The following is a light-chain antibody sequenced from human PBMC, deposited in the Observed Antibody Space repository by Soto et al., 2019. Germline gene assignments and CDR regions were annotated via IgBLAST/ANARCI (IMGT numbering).Light chain of an antibody. CDR2: DAS. CDR1: QSISSW. J-gene: IGKJ4*01. V-gene: IGKV1-5*01. CDR3: QQYNSYSLT. Sequence: DIPMTQSPSTLSASVGDRVTITCRASQSISSWLAWYPQKPGKAPKLLILDASSLESAGPSMFIGSGSGTAFTLTISSLQPDDFATYYCQQYNSYSLTFGGGTKVEIK.